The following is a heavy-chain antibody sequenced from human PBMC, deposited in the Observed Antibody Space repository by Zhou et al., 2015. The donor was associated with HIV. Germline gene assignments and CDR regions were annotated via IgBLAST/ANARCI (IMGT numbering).Heavy chain of an antibody. D-gene: IGHD3-22*01. CDR3: ARGPSWDDSSGYYQKYGMDV. Sequence: QVQLVQSGAEVKKPGASVKVSCKASGYTFTGYYMHWVRQAPGQGLEWMGWINPNSGGTNYAQKFQGWVTMTRDTSISTAYMELSRLRSDDTAVYYCARGPSWDDSSGYYQKYGMDVWGQGTTVTVSS. CDR1: GYTFTGYY. CDR2: INPNSGGT. V-gene: IGHV1-2*04. J-gene: IGHJ6*02.